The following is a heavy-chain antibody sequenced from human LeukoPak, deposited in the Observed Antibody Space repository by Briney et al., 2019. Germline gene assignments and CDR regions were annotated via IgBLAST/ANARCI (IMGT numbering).Heavy chain of an antibody. J-gene: IGHJ4*02. Sequence: PGGSLRLSCAASGFTSSDHWMHWVRQAPGKGLVWVSRINGDGSSTTYADSVRGRFAISRDNAKNTVYLQVNSLRAEDTAVYYCATTRTDFHFDCWGQGTLVTVSS. CDR1: GFTSSDHW. CDR2: INGDGSST. CDR3: ATTRTDFHFDC. V-gene: IGHV3-74*01. D-gene: IGHD1-1*01.